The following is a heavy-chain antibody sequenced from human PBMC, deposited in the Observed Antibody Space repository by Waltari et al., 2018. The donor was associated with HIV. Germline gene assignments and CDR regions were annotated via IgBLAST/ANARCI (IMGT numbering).Heavy chain of an antibody. Sequence: EVQLVESGGGLVKPGGSLSLSCAASGFTFSSYSLTWVRLAPGKGLEWVSSISSSSSYIYYADSVKGRFTISRDNAKNSLYLQMNSLRAEDTAVYYCARDSNTMVRAFDYWGQGTLVTVSS. CDR1: GFTFSSYS. J-gene: IGHJ4*02. CDR3: ARDSNTMVRAFDY. CDR2: ISSSSSYI. V-gene: IGHV3-21*01. D-gene: IGHD3-10*01.